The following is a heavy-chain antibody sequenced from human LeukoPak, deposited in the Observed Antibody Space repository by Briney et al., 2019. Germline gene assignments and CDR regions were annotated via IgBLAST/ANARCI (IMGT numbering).Heavy chain of an antibody. CDR2: IYYSGST. D-gene: IGHD6-19*01. Sequence: SETLSLTCTVSGGSISSGGYYWSWIRQHPGQGLEWIRYIYYSGSTYYNPSLKSRVTISVDTSNNQFSLKLSSVTAADTAVYYCARAEFSGWYGYYFDYWGQGTLVTVSS. J-gene: IGHJ4*02. CDR1: GGSISSGGYY. V-gene: IGHV4-31*03. CDR3: ARAEFSGWYGYYFDY.